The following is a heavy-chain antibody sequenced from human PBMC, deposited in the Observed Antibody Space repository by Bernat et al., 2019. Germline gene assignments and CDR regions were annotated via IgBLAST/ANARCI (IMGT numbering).Heavy chain of an antibody. Sequence: QVQLVESGGGVVQPGGSLRLSCAASGFTFSDYGMHWVRQSPGKGLEWVAFVRYDGSNKYYADYVKSRINISRDNSKNTLYLEMNSLRPEDRAVYYCAKDHPYGMDVWGQGTTVTVSS. CDR1: GFTFSDYG. J-gene: IGHJ6*01. CDR3: AKDHPYGMDV. V-gene: IGHV3-30*02. CDR2: VRYDGSNK.